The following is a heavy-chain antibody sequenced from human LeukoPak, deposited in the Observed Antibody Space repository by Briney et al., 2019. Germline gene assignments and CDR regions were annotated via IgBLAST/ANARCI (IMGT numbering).Heavy chain of an antibody. D-gene: IGHD4-11*01. CDR2: INPNSGGT. V-gene: IGHV1-2*02. CDR3: ARINDYSNRDFDY. J-gene: IGHJ4*02. CDR1: GYTFTGYY. Sequence: GASVKVSCKASGYTFTGYYMHWVRQAPGQGLEWMGWINPNSGGTNYAQKSQGRVTMTRDTSISTAYMELSRLRSDDTAVYCCARINDYSNRDFDYWGQGTLVTVSS.